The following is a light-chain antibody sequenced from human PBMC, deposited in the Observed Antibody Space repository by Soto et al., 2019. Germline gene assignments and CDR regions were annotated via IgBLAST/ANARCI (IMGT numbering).Light chain of an antibody. V-gene: IGLV2-8*01. CDR2: EVS. J-gene: IGLJ1*01. Sequence: QSALTQPPSASGSPGQSVTISCTGTSSDVGGYNYVSWYQQHPDKAPKLMIYEVSKRPSGVPDRFSGSKSGNTASLTVSGLQAEDEADYYCSSYAGSNNYVFGTGTKLPS. CDR3: SSYAGSNNYV. CDR1: SSDVGGYNY.